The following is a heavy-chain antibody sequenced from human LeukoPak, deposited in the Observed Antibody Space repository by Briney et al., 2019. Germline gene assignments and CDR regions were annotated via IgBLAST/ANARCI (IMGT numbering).Heavy chain of an antibody. J-gene: IGHJ4*02. D-gene: IGHD6-13*01. Sequence: SGPTLVNPTQTLTLTCSFSGFSLSTNREGVGWIRQPPGKALEWLALIYWDDDKRYSPSLKSRLTITKDTSKNQVVLTMTNMDPVDTATYYCAHRRAEGSSWESGYFDYWGQGTLVTVSS. V-gene: IGHV2-5*02. CDR2: IYWDDDK. CDR1: GFSLSTNREG. CDR3: AHRRAEGSSWESGYFDY.